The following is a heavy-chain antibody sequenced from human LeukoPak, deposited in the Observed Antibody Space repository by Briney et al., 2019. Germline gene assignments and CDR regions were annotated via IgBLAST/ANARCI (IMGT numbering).Heavy chain of an antibody. CDR1: GGSISSYY. Sequence: PSETLSLTCTVSGGSISSYYWSWIRQPPGKGLEWIGYIYYSGSTNYNPSLKSRLTISVDTSKNQFSLKLSSVTAADTAVYYCARNSAYYDILTGYSPQGAFDIWGQGTMVTVSS. V-gene: IGHV4-59*01. J-gene: IGHJ3*02. D-gene: IGHD3-9*01. CDR2: IYYSGST. CDR3: ARNSAYYDILTGYSPQGAFDI.